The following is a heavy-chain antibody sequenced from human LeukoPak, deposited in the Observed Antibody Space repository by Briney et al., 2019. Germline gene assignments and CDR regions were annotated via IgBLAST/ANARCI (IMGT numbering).Heavy chain of an antibody. V-gene: IGHV1-2*06. CDR2: INPNSGGT. D-gene: IGHD6-19*01. CDR1: GYTFTGYY. J-gene: IGHJ3*02. CDR3: ATDLFRSGWYSEHAFDI. Sequence: ASVKVSCKASGYTFTGYYMHWVRQAPGQGLEWMGRINPNSGGTNYAQKFQGRVTMTRDTSISTAYMELSSLRSEDTAVYYCATDLFRSGWYSEHAFDIWGQGTMVTVSS.